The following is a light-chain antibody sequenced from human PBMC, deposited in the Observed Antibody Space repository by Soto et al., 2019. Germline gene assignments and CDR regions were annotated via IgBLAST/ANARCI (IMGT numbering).Light chain of an antibody. CDR1: QDISNY. CDR3: QQYDNLSYT. V-gene: IGKV1-33*01. J-gene: IGKJ2*01. CDR2: DAS. Sequence: DSQMTQSPSSLSASVGDRVTITCQASQDISNYLNWFQQKPGKAPKLLIYDASNLETGVPSRFSGSGSGTDFTFTISSLQPEDIETYYCQQYDNLSYTFGQGTKLEIK.